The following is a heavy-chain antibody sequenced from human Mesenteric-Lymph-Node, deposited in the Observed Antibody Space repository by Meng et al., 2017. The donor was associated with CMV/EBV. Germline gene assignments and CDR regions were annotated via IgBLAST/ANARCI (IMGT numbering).Heavy chain of an antibody. CDR2: INHSGGT. J-gene: IGHJ4*02. CDR1: GGSFSDYY. CDR3: ATGRIGYSSTWYYF. V-gene: IGHV4-34*01. Sequence: CAVFGGSFSDYYWTWIRQPPGKGLECIREINHSGGTNYNPSLKSRVTISVDTSKNHFSLKLSSVTAADTAVYYCATGRIGYSSTWYYFWGQGTLVTVSS. D-gene: IGHD6-13*01.